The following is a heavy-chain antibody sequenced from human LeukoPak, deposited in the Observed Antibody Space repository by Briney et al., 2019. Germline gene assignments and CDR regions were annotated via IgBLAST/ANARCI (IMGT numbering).Heavy chain of an antibody. CDR2: IKSKTDGGTT. D-gene: IGHD6-13*01. CDR1: GFTFSNAW. Sequence: PGGSLRLFSAASGFTFSNAWMSWVRQAPGKGLEWVGRIKSKTDGGTTDYAAPVKGRFTISRDDSKNTLYLQMNSLKTEDTAVYYCARVGYSSSWSNDYWGQGTLVTVSS. V-gene: IGHV3-15*01. CDR3: ARVGYSSSWSNDY. J-gene: IGHJ4*02.